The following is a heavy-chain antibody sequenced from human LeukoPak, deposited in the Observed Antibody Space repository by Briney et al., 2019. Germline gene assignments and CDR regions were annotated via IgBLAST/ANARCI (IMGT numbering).Heavy chain of an antibody. Sequence: SVKVSCKASGGTFSSYAISWVRQAPGQGLEWMGGIIPIFGTANYAQKFQGRVTITADESTSTAYMELSSLRSEDTAVYYCARGYSYGNTVGYWGQGTLVTVSS. CDR3: ARGYSYGNTVGY. V-gene: IGHV1-69*13. J-gene: IGHJ4*02. CDR2: IIPIFGTA. D-gene: IGHD5-18*01. CDR1: GGTFSSYA.